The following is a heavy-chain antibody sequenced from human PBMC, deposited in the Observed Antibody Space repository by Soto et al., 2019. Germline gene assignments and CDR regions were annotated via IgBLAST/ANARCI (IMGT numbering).Heavy chain of an antibody. D-gene: IGHD1-7*01. CDR3: ARDSRTGTTRVAFDI. V-gene: IGHV1-69*13. CDR2: IIPIFGTA. CDR1: GVTFSSYA. J-gene: IGHJ3*02. Sequence: SVKVSCKASGVTFSSYAISWVRQAPGQGLEWMGGIIPIFGTANYAQKFQGRVTITADESTSTAYMELSSLRSGDTAVYYCARDSRTGTTRVAFDIWGQGTMVTVSS.